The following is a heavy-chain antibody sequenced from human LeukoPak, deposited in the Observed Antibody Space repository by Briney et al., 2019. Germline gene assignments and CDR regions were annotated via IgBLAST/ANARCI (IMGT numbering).Heavy chain of an antibody. V-gene: IGHV3-49*04. Sequence: GRSLRLSCTASGFVFRDYGMAWVRQAPGKGLEWVSFIRSKNYGEITEYAASVKGRFTISREDSKSVAYLQMDSLRIDDTAAYYCSRAPHPHCSQISCPFDYWGQGTLVTVSS. CDR3: SRAPHPHCSQISCPFDY. CDR2: IRSKNYGEIT. D-gene: IGHD2-15*01. J-gene: IGHJ4*02. CDR1: GFVFRDYG.